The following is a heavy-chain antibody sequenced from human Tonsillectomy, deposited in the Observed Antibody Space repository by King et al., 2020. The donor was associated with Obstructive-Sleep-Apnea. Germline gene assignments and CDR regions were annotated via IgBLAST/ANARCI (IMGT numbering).Heavy chain of an antibody. CDR2: INHSGST. V-gene: IGHV4-34*01. J-gene: IGHJ4*02. Sequence: VQLQQWGAGLLKPSETLSLTCAVYGGSFSAYYWGWIRQPPGKGLEWIGEINHSGSTNCNPSLKSRVTISVDTSRNQFSLKLNSVTAADTAVYYCARVLGAAGPDYFFDYWGQGTLVTVSS. CDR3: ARVLGAAGPDYFFDY. D-gene: IGHD1-26*01. CDR1: GGSFSAYY.